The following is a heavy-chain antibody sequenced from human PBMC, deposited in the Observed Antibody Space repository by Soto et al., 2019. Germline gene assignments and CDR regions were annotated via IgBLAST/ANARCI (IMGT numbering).Heavy chain of an antibody. D-gene: IGHD2-8*01. CDR3: AHRLRTDAFDI. CDR1: GGTFSTYS. Sequence: ASVKVSCKASGGTFSTYSISWVRQAPGQGLEWMGWISAYNGNTNYAQKLQGRVTMTTDTSTSTAYMELRSLRSDDTAVYYCAHRLRTDAFDIWVQGTMVTVSS. V-gene: IGHV1-18*01. J-gene: IGHJ3*02. CDR2: ISAYNGNT.